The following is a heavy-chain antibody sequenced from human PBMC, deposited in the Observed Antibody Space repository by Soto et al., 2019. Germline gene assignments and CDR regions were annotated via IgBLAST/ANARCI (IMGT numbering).Heavy chain of an antibody. D-gene: IGHD5-12*01. CDR1: GGSISSYY. Sequence: SETLSLTCTVSGGSISSYYWSWIRQPPGKGLEWIGYIYYSGSTNYNPSLKSRVTISVDTSKNQFSLKLSSVTAADTAVYYCAGREYSDLFDYWGQGTLVTAPQ. CDR2: IYYSGST. V-gene: IGHV4-59*08. CDR3: AGREYSDLFDY. J-gene: IGHJ4*02.